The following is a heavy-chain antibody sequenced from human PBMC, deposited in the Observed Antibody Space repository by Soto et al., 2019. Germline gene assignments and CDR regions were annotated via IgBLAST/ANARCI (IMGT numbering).Heavy chain of an antibody. Sequence: SETLSLTCTVSGGSISSGGYYWSWIRQHPGKGLEWIGYIYYSGSTYYNPSLKSRVTISVDTSKNQFSLKLSSVTAADTAVYYCARVDDFWSGYHNFDYWGQGTLVTVSS. CDR2: IYYSGST. CDR3: ARVDDFWSGYHNFDY. V-gene: IGHV4-31*03. CDR1: GGSISSGGYY. D-gene: IGHD3-3*01. J-gene: IGHJ4*02.